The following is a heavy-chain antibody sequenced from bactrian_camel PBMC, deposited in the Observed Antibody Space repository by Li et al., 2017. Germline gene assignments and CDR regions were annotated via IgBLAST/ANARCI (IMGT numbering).Heavy chain of an antibody. J-gene: IGHJ4*01. D-gene: IGHD5*01. CDR1: GRTFSANC. Sequence: HVQLVESGGGSVQAGGSLRLSCAASGRTFSANCMGWFRQAPGKERELVSTISSSGGTTYYAASVKGRFTISRDNAKNTLYLQMNSLKPEDTAMYYCAADPSTMFCGTRRYRNWGQGTQVTVS. V-gene: IGHV3S57*01. CDR3: AADPSTMFCGTRRYRN. CDR2: ISSSGGTT.